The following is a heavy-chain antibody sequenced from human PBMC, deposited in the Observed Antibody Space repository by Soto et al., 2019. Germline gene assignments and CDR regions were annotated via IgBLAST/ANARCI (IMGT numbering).Heavy chain of an antibody. J-gene: IGHJ2*01. CDR1: GFCFCGYA. CDR2: ISGGGDAT. CDR3: GRKYQGSVTVTGNWYFDL. D-gene: IGHD4-17*01. Sequence: GGSLRLSCAACGFCFCGYAMNCVSKAPGKGLEWVSGISGGGDATFYTDSVKGRFTISRDNSGNTLYLQMNSLRAEDTAVYFCGRKYQGSVTVTGNWYFDLWGRGTLVTVSS. V-gene: IGHV3-23*01.